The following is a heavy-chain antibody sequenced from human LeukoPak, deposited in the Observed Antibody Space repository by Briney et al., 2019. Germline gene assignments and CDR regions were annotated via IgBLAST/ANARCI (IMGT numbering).Heavy chain of an antibody. V-gene: IGHV2-5*01. CDR1: GFSLSTDEVG. D-gene: IGHD6-25*01. Sequence: SGPPLVEPTQTLTLTCTFSGFSLSTDEVGVGWIRQPPGRALEWLAHHCWNDNKFYSPSLQSRLTITKDTSKNQVALTMTNVDPVDTATYYCAYQVYSSGWHPFAYWGQGILVTVAS. CDR2: HCWNDNK. CDR3: AYQVYSSGWHPFAY. J-gene: IGHJ4*02.